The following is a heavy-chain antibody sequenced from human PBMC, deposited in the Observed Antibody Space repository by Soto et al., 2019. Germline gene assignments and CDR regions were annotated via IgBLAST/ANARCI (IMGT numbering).Heavy chain of an antibody. J-gene: IGHJ6*03. CDR1: GGSISSYY. V-gene: IGHV4-59*01. CDR2: IYYSGST. D-gene: IGHD4-4*01. Sequence: SETLSLTCTVSGGSISSYYWSWIRQPPGKGLEWIGYIYYSGSTNYNPSLKSRVTISVDTSKNHFSLKLSSVTAADTAVYYCARYSSPLYYYYYMDVWGKGTTVTVSS. CDR3: ARYSSPLYYYYYMDV.